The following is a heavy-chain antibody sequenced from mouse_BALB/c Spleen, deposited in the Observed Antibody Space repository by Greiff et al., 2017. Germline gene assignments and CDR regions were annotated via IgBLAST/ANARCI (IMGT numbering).Heavy chain of an antibody. CDR1: GYTFTSYW. Sequence: QVQLQQPGAELVRPGASVKLSCKASGYTFTSYWINWVKQRPGQGLEWIGNIYPSDSYTNYNQKFKDKATLTVDKSSSTAYMQLSSPTSEDSAVYYCTRQLGLRGYYAMDYWGQGTSVTVSS. CDR3: TRQLGLRGYYAMDY. V-gene: IGHV1-69*02. CDR2: IYPSDSYT. J-gene: IGHJ4*01. D-gene: IGHD3-1*01.